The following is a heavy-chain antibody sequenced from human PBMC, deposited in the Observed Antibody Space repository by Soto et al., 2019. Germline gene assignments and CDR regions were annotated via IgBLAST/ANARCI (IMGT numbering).Heavy chain of an antibody. CDR1: GDSVSSNSAA. CDR3: AREIYDDYDSSGFDH. D-gene: IGHD3-22*01. Sequence: PSQTLSLTCAISGDSVSSNSAAWNWIRQSPSRGLEWLGRTYYRSKWYSVYAPSVKSRAIIKPDTSKNTLSLQMNSLRAEDTAVYYCAREIYDDYDSSGFDHWGQGTLVTVSS. J-gene: IGHJ4*02. V-gene: IGHV6-1*01. CDR2: TYYRSKWYS.